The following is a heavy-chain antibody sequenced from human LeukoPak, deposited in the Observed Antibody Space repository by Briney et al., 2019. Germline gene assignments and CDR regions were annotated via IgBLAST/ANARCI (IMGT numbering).Heavy chain of an antibody. D-gene: IGHD4-11*01. J-gene: IGHJ4*02. CDR3: ARRGVYSNGLDYYFDY. CDR2: IYPGDSDT. Sequence: GESLKISCKGSGYSFTNYWIGWVRQMPGKGLEWMGIIYPGDSDTRYSPSFQGQVTISADKSISTAYLQWSSLKASDTAMYYSARRGVYSNGLDYYFDYWGQGTLVTVSS. V-gene: IGHV5-51*01. CDR1: GYSFTNYW.